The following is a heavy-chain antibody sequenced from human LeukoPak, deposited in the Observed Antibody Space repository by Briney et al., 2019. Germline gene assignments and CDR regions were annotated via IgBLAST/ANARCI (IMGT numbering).Heavy chain of an antibody. J-gene: IGHJ2*01. D-gene: IGHD6-13*01. CDR1: GYTFTSYY. CDR2: INPSGGST. V-gene: IGHV1-46*01. Sequence: GASVKVSCKASGYTFTSYYMHWVRQAPGQGLEWMVIINPSGGSTSYAQKFQGRVTMTRDMSTSTVYMELSSLRSEDTAVYYCARVSSSWYFDLWGRGTLVTVSS. CDR3: ARVSSSWYFDL.